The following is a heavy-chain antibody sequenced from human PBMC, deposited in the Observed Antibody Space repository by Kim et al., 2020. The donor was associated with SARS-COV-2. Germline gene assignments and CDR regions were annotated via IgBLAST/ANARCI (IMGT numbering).Heavy chain of an antibody. CDR2: ISGTVVGN. Sequence: GGSLRLSCTTSGFTFSDYAMNWVRQGPGKGLEWVSTISGTVVGNYYADFVEGRFTVSRDNSKNTLYLEMNNLRAEDTATYYCAKDREILADSPFDHWGHGILVTVSP. D-gene: IGHD6-19*01. CDR3: AKDREILADSPFDH. CDR1: GFTFSDYA. J-gene: IGHJ4*01. V-gene: IGHV3-23*01.